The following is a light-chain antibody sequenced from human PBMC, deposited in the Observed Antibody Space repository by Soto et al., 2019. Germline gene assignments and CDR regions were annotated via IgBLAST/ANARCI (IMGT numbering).Light chain of an antibody. CDR2: KAT. J-gene: IGKJ2*01. CDR3: QQYNDFLYT. Sequence: DIPMTQSPSTLSASVGDGVTITCRASQSIGSWLAWYQQKPGKAPKLLIYKATNLHSGVTSRFSGSGSGTDVSLTISSLKPLDFATYFCQQYNDFLYTFGPRPKLVI. CDR1: QSIGSW. V-gene: IGKV1-5*03.